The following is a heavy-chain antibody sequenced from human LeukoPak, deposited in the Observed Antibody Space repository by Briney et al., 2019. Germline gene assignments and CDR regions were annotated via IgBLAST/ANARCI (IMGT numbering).Heavy chain of an antibody. V-gene: IGHV3-66*01. CDR2: IYSGGST. Sequence: PGGSLRLSCAASGFNVSNNYMSWVRQAPGKGLEWVSVIYSGGSTYYVDFVKGRFTISRDNSKNTLYLQMNSLRAEDTAVYYCARESQGWFDPWGQGTLVTVSS. CDR1: GFNVSNNY. CDR3: ARESQGWFDP. J-gene: IGHJ5*02.